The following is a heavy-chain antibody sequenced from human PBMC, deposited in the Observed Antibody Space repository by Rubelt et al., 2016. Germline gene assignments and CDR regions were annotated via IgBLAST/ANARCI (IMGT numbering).Heavy chain of an antibody. CDR3: ARGDYNDY. J-gene: IGHJ4*02. V-gene: IGHV1-69*10. Sequence: EWVGGIIPLLGIANYAQKFQGRVTITADKSTSTAYMELSSLRSEDTAVYYCARGDYNDYWGQGTLVTVSS. CDR2: IIPLLGIA.